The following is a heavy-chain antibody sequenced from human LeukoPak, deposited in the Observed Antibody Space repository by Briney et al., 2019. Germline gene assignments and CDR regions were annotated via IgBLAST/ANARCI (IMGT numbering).Heavy chain of an antibody. CDR3: AREGDSSGYYYKKVYYFDY. D-gene: IGHD3-22*01. V-gene: IGHV4-59*01. J-gene: IGHJ4*02. CDR1: GGSISSYY. CDR2: IYYSGST. Sequence: KPSETLSLTCTVSGGSISSYYWSWIRQPPGKGLEWIGYIYYSGSTNYNPSLKSRVTISVDTSKNQFSLKLSSVTAADTAVYYCAREGDSSGYYYKKVYYFDYWGQGTLVTVSS.